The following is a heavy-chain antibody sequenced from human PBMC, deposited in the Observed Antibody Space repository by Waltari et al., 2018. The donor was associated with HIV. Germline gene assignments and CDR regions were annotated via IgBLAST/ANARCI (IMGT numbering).Heavy chain of an antibody. D-gene: IGHD6-19*01. CDR3: ARVRAVSGGLWVTFYYGMDV. V-gene: IGHV1-18*01. J-gene: IGHJ6*02. Sequence: QVQLVQSGAEVKKPGASMKVSCKASGYTFTTYGISWVRQAPGQGLEWMGWISGYNDNTHYAHKLQGRVTMTTDTSTSTAYLELRSLKSDDTAVYYCARVRAVSGGLWVTFYYGMDVWGQGTTITVSS. CDR1: GYTFTTYG. CDR2: ISGYNDNT.